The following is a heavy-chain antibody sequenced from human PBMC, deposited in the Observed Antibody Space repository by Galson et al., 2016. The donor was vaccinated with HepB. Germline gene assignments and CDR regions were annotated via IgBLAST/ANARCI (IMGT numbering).Heavy chain of an antibody. CDR1: GGTFSSYA. CDR3: ARSSLRSTHYFSS. J-gene: IGHJ4*02. V-gene: IGHV1-69*13. Sequence: SVKVSCKASGGTFSSYAISWVRQAPGQGLEWMGEIISTLGSSKYAQKFQGRITITADESTSTIYMELRSLRSEDTAVYYCARSSLRSTHYFSSWGQGTLVTVSS. D-gene: IGHD6-13*01. CDR2: IISTLGSS.